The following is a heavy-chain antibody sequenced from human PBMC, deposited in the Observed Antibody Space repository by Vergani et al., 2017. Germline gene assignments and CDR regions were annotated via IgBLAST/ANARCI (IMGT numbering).Heavy chain of an antibody. D-gene: IGHD5-12*01. CDR2: IRSKAYGGPT. CDR3: ARESSGYDSFALCYYYYYYMDF. CDR1: GFTFGDYA. V-gene: IGHV3-49*03. Sequence: EVQLVESGGGLVQPGRSLRLSCTASGFTFGDYAMSWFRQAPGKGLEWVGFIRSKAYGGPTEYAASVKGRFTISTDECKSIAYLQINSLKTEDTAVYYCARESSGYDSFALCYYYYYYMDFWGKGTTVTVSS. J-gene: IGHJ6*03.